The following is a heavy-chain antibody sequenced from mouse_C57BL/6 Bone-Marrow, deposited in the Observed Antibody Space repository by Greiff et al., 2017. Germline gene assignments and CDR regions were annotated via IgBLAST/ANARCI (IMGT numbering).Heavy chain of an antibody. CDR3: ARPWFDY. Sequence: VQLQQSGPELVKPGASVKISCKASGYTFTDYYMNWVKQSHGKSLEWIGDINPNNGGTSYNQKFKGKATLTVDKSSSTAYMELRSLTSEDSAVYYCARPWFDYWGQGPTLTVSS. CDR2: INPNNGGT. V-gene: IGHV1-26*01. J-gene: IGHJ2*01. CDR1: GYTFTDYY.